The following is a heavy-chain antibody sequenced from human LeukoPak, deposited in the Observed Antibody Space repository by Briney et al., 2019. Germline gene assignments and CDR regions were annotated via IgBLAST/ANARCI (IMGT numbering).Heavy chain of an antibody. D-gene: IGHD4-17*01. V-gene: IGHV3-53*01. CDR1: GFTVSSNY. CDR3: ARAGDYGSWYFDY. CDR2: IYSGGST. Sequence: GGSLRLSCAASGFTVSSNYMSWVRQAPGKGLEWVSVIYSGGSTYYADSVKGRFTISRDNSKNTLYLQMNSLRAEDTAVYYCARAGDYGSWYFDYWAREPWSPSPQ. J-gene: IGHJ4*02.